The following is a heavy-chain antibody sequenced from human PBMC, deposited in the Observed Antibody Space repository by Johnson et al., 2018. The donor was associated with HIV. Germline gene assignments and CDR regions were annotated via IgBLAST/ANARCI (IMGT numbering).Heavy chain of an antibody. CDR1: GFTFSSHA. V-gene: IGHV3-64*01. D-gene: IGHD6-6*01. J-gene: IGHJ3*02. Sequence: VQLVESGGGVVQPGGSLRLSCAASGFTFSSHAIHWVRQAPGKGLEYVSAISSNGGRTYYANSVKGRFTISRDNSKNTLYLQMGSLRAEDTAVYSCARGRSSSSTAAFDIWGQGTMVTVSS. CDR2: ISSNGGRT. CDR3: ARGRSSSSTAAFDI.